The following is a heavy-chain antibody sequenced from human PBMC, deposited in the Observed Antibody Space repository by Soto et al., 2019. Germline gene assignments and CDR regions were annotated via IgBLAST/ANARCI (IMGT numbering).Heavy chain of an antibody. J-gene: IGHJ4*02. CDR1: GFTFSSYA. CDR2: ISGSGGST. D-gene: IGHD2-21*02. V-gene: IGHV3-23*01. CDR3: AKGREVVTATTFDY. Sequence: GGSLRLSCAASGFTFSSYAMSWVRQAPGKGLEWVSAISGSGGSTYYADSVKGWFTISRDNSKNTLYLQMNSLRAEDTAVYYCAKGREVVTATTFDYWGQGTLVTVSS.